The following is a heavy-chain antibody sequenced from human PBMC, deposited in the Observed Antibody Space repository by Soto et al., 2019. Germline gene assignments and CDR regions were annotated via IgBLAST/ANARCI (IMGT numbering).Heavy chain of an antibody. Sequence: QIQLVQSGAEVTKPGASVKVSCKASGYTFPSYGITWVRQAPGQGLEWMGWISGHNGKTKYAQEFQDRVTMTTDASLTTAYIELRGLRSDDTAVYYCATYYSTWPIDDWGQGTLVTVSS. CDR1: GYTFPSYG. V-gene: IGHV1-18*04. CDR2: ISGHNGKT. J-gene: IGHJ4*02. D-gene: IGHD2-2*01. CDR3: ATYYSTWPIDD.